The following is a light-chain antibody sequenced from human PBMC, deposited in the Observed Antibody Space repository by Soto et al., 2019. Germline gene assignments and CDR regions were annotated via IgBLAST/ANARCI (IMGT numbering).Light chain of an antibody. Sequence: EIVLTQSPGTLSLSPGDRATLSCRASQRVSSRYLAWYQQQPGQAPRLLISRASTRATVIPDRFSGSGSGTDFTLTISRLEPEDFAVYYCQPYGNSRWTFGQGTKVEIK. J-gene: IGKJ1*01. V-gene: IGKV3-20*01. CDR3: QPYGNSRWT. CDR2: RAS. CDR1: QRVSSRY.